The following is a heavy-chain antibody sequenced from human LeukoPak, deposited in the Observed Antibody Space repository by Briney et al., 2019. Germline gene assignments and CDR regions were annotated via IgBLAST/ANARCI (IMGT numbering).Heavy chain of an antibody. V-gene: IGHV3-30*18. CDR1: GFTFSSYG. Sequence: GGSLGLSCAASGFTFSSYGMHWVRQAPGKGLEWVAVISYDGSNKYYADSVKGRFTISRDNSKNTLYLQMNSLRAEDTAVYYCANSDILTGYYKLDYWGQGTLVTVSS. D-gene: IGHD3-9*01. CDR2: ISYDGSNK. CDR3: ANSDILTGYYKLDY. J-gene: IGHJ4*02.